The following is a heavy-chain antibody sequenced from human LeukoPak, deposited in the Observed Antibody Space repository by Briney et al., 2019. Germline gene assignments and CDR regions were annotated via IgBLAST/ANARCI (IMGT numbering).Heavy chain of an antibody. D-gene: IGHD3-3*01. V-gene: IGHV4-31*03. J-gene: IGHJ6*02. CDR2: IYYSGST. CDR3: ARDRYYDFWSGYYRSYYYYGMDV. CDR1: GGSISSGGYY. Sequence: PSGTLSLTCTVSGGSISSGGYYWSWIRQHPGKGLEWIGYIYYSGSTYYNPSLKSRATISVDTSKNQFSLKLSSVTAADTAVYYCARDRYYDFWSGYYRSYYYYGMDVWGQGTAVTVSS.